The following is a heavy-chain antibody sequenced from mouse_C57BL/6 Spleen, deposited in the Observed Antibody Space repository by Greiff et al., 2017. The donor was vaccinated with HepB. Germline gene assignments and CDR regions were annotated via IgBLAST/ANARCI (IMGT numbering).Heavy chain of an antibody. CDR1: GYTFTDYE. J-gene: IGHJ4*01. CDR3: TRRRLVLLRRAMDY. D-gene: IGHD1-1*01. CDR2: IDPETGGT. Sequence: LVESGAELVRPGASVTLSCKASGYTFTDYEMHWVKQTPVHGLEWIGAIDPETGGTAYNQKFKGKAILTADKSSSTAYMELRSLTSEDSAVYYCTRRRLVLLRRAMDYWGQGTSVTVSS. V-gene: IGHV1-15*01.